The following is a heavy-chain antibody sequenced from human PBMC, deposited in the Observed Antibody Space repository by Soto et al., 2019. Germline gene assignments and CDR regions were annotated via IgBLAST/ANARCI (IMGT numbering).Heavy chain of an antibody. J-gene: IGHJ4*02. CDR3: ARDYYDSSGYRVDY. CDR1: GGSFSGYY. Sequence: SETLSLTCAVYGGSFSGYYWSWIRQPPGKGLEWIGEINHSGSTNYNPSLKSRVTISVDTSKNQFSLKLSSVTAADTAVYYCARDYYDSSGYRVDYWGQGTLVNVSS. CDR2: INHSGST. V-gene: IGHV4-34*01. D-gene: IGHD3-22*01.